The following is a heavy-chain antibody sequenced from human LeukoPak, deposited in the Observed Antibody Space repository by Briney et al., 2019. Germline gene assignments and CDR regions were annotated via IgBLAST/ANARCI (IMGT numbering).Heavy chain of an antibody. CDR1: GGSISSYY. CDR2: ISYSGST. Sequence: PSETLSLTCTVSGGSISSYYWSWIRQPPGKGLEWIGYISYSGSTNYNPSLKGRVTISVDTSKNQFSLRLSSVTAADTAVYYCARSILYSSTNWFDPWGQGTLVTVSS. J-gene: IGHJ5*02. V-gene: IGHV4-59*01. CDR3: ARSILYSSTNWFDP. D-gene: IGHD6-13*01.